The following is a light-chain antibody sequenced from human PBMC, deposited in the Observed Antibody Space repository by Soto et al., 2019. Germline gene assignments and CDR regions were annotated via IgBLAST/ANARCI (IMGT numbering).Light chain of an antibody. V-gene: IGKV3D-15*01. CDR2: GAS. Sequence: EIAMTQSPASLSVSPGERATLSCRASQTIGGQLAWYQQKPGQTPRLLIKGASTRATGFSGRFSGSGSGTDFTLTITNLQSEDSGVYYCQQYHAWPLTFGGGTKVDIK. CDR1: QTIGGQ. CDR3: QQYHAWPLT. J-gene: IGKJ4*01.